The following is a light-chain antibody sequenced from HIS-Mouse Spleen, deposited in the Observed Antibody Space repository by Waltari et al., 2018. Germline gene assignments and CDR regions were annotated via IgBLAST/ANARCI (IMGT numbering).Light chain of an antibody. J-gene: IGKJ3*01. CDR3: QQYNSYPST. V-gene: IGKV1-5*03. Sequence: DIQMTQSPSTLSASVGDRVTITCRASQSISSWLAWYQQKPGKAPKLLIYKASSLESGVQSRFSGSGSGTEFTLTISSLQPDDFATYYCQQYNSYPSTFGPGTKVDIK. CDR1: QSISSW. CDR2: KAS.